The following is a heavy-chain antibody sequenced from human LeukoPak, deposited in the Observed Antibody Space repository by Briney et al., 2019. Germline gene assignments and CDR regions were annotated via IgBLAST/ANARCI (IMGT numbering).Heavy chain of an antibody. CDR2: IYHSGST. CDR3: ARDSNSNAFDI. J-gene: IGHJ3*02. CDR1: GYSISSGYF. V-gene: IGHV4-38-2*02. Sequence: SETLSLTCTVSGYSISSGYFWGWIRQSPGKGLDWIGIIYHSGSTYYNPSLKSRVTISVDRSKNQFSLKLSSVTAADTAVYYCARDSNSNAFDIWGQGTMVTVSS. D-gene: IGHD2-2*01.